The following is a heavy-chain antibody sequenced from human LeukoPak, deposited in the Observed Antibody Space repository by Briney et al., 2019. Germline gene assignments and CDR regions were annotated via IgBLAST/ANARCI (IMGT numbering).Heavy chain of an antibody. J-gene: IGHJ3*02. CDR2: ISWNSGSI. Sequence: PGRSLRLSCAASGFTFDDYAMHWVRQAPGKGLEWVPGISWNSGSIGYADSVKGRFTISRDNAKNSLYLQMNSLRAEDTAVYYCARVRYSSGWYEPQTDAFDIWGQGTMVTVSS. CDR3: ARVRYSSGWYEPQTDAFDI. V-gene: IGHV3-9*01. CDR1: GFTFDDYA. D-gene: IGHD6-19*01.